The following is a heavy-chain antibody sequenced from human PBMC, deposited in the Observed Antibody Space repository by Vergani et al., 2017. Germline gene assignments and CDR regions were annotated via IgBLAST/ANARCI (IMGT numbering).Heavy chain of an antibody. CDR2: IYHSGST. Sequence: QVQLQQWGAGLLKPSETLSLTCAVYGGSFSGYYWSWIRQPPGKGLEWIGYIYHSGSTYYNPSLKSRVTISVDRSKNQFSLKLSSVTAADTAVYYCARALGYCSSTSCYSEDAFDIWGQGTMVTVSS. V-gene: IGHV4-34*01. D-gene: IGHD2-2*02. J-gene: IGHJ3*02. CDR3: ARALGYCSSTSCYSEDAFDI. CDR1: GGSFSGYY.